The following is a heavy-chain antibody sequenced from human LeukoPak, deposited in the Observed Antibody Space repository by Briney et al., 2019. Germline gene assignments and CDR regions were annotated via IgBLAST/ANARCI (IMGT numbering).Heavy chain of an antibody. CDR3: ARRAPLRRNDAFDI. CDR2: INPNSGGT. V-gene: IGHV1-2*02. J-gene: IGHJ3*02. Sequence: WINPNSGGTNYAQKFQGRVTMTRDTSISTAYMELSRLRSDDTAVYYCARRAPLRRNDAFDIWGQGTMVTVSS. D-gene: IGHD4-17*01.